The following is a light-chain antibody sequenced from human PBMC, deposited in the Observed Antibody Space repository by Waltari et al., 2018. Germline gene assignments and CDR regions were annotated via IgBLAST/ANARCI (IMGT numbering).Light chain of an antibody. CDR2: AGS. CDR1: SSDVGNYNL. Sequence: QSALTQPASVSGSPGQSITISCTGTSSDVGNYNLVSWYQQHPGKAPKLMISAGSKRPSGVSNRFSGSKSDNTASLTISRLQAEDEADYYCCSYAGSSTYVFGTGTKVTVL. V-gene: IGLV2-23*01. CDR3: CSYAGSSTYV. J-gene: IGLJ1*01.